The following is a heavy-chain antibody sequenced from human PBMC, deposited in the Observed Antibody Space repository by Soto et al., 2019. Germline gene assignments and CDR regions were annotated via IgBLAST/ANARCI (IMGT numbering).Heavy chain of an antibody. J-gene: IGHJ3*02. CDR1: GFTFSSYG. Sequence: GGSLRLSCAASGFTFSSYGMHWVRQAPGKGLEWVAVIWYDGSNKYYADSVKGRFTISRDNSKNTLYLQMNSLRAEDTAVYYCARERADQWLVRGAAFDIWGQGTMVTVSS. D-gene: IGHD6-19*01. V-gene: IGHV3-33*01. CDR3: ARERADQWLVRGAAFDI. CDR2: IWYDGSNK.